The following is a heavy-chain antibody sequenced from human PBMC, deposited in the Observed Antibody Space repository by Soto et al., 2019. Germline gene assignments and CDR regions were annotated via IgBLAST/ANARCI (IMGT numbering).Heavy chain of an antibody. D-gene: IGHD3-10*01. CDR2: SFYSGIT. CDR3: ARWSGVGVAGMDV. Sequence: QVQLQESGPRLVKPLQTLSLTCTVSGDSINSGDYYWSWIRQPPGRGLEWVGYSFYSGITDYNPSLKSRMTISMDTSKNKFSLRLNSVPAAATAVYFCARWSGVGVAGMDVWGQGTTVSVSS. V-gene: IGHV4-30-4*01. CDR1: GDSINSGDYY. J-gene: IGHJ6*02.